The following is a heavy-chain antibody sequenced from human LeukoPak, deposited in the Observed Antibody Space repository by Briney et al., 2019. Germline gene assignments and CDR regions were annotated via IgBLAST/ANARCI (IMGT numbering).Heavy chain of an antibody. Sequence: GGSLRLSCAASGITFSDYYMSWIRQAPGKGLEWISYINNADVYANYADSVKGRFTISRDTAKNSLYLQMNSLRADDTAVYYCTRGTAAAPLDYWGQGTLVTVSS. CDR1: GITFSDYY. CDR3: TRGTAAAPLDY. CDR2: INNADVYA. D-gene: IGHD6-13*01. V-gene: IGHV3-11*03. J-gene: IGHJ4*02.